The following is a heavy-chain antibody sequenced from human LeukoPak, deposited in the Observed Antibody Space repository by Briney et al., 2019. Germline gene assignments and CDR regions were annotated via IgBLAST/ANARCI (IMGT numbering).Heavy chain of an antibody. V-gene: IGHV3-21*01. CDR1: GFTFSSYS. Sequence: GGSLRLSCAASGFTFSSYSMNWVRQAPGKGLEWVSSISSSSSYIYYADSVKGRFTISRDNAKNSLYLQMNSLRAEDTAVYYCASGLMPSRSAAIDGGDYWGQGTLVTVSS. CDR2: ISSSSSYI. J-gene: IGHJ4*02. D-gene: IGHD2-2*02. CDR3: ASGLMPSRSAAIDGGDY.